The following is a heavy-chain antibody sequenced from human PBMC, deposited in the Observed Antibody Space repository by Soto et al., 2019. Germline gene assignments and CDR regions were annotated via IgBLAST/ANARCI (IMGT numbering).Heavy chain of an antibody. CDR2: INPNSGGT. J-gene: IGHJ4*02. CDR1: GYTFTGYY. CDR3: AKAFVEYSSSSPPGY. V-gene: IGHV1-2*04. Sequence: ASVKVSCKASGYTFTGYYMHWVRQAPGQGLEWMGWINPNSGGTNYAQKFQGWVTMTRDTSISTAYMELNSLRAEDTAVYYCAKAFVEYSSSSPPGYWGQGTLVTVSS. D-gene: IGHD6-6*01.